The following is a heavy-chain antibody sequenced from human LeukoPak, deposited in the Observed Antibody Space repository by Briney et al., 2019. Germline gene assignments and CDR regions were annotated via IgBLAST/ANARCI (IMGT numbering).Heavy chain of an antibody. Sequence: ASVKVSCKASGYTFTSYGISWVRQAPGQGLEWMGWINTNTGNPTYAQGFTGRFVFSLDTSVSTAYLQISSLKAEDTAVYYCARDKWLRIFDYWGQGTLVTVSS. V-gene: IGHV7-4-1*02. CDR3: ARDKWLRIFDY. J-gene: IGHJ4*02. CDR1: GYTFTSYG. CDR2: INTNTGNP. D-gene: IGHD5-12*01.